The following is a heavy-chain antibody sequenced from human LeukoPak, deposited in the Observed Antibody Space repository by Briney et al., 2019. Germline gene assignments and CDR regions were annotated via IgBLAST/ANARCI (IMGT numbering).Heavy chain of an antibody. J-gene: IGHJ4*02. CDR2: INPNSGGT. CDR3: ARVSYYDSSDTMGY. Sequence: ASVKVSCKASGYTFTGYYMHWVRQAPGQGLERMGWINPNSGGTNYAQKFQGRVTMTRDTSISTAYMELSRLRSDDTAVYYCARVSYYDSSDTMGYWGQGTLVTVSS. CDR1: GYTFTGYY. D-gene: IGHD3-22*01. V-gene: IGHV1-2*02.